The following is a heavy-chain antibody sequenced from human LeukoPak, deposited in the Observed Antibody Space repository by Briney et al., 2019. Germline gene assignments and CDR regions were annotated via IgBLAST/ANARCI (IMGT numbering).Heavy chain of an antibody. CDR2: ISSSSSYI. CDR3: ARDRSGSYAHDAFDI. Sequence: PGGSLRLSCAASGFTFSSYSMNWVRQASGKGLEWVSSISSSSSYIYYADSVKGRFTISRDNAKNSLYLQMNSPRAEDTAVYYCARDRSGSYAHDAFDIWGKGTRVTVSS. D-gene: IGHD1-26*01. CDR1: GFTFSSYS. J-gene: IGHJ3*02. V-gene: IGHV3-21*01.